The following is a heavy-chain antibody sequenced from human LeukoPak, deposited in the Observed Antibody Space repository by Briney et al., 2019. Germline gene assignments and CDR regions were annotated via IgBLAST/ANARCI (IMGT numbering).Heavy chain of an antibody. CDR3: AREAPDYEFWTTNPDAFDM. V-gene: IGHV1-18*01. J-gene: IGHJ3*02. CDR2: ISTYDGST. D-gene: IGHD3-3*01. Sequence: ASVRVSCKASGYTFTSYYINWVRRAPGQGLEWMGWISTYDGSTNYAQKLQGRVTMTTDTSTSTAYMELRSLRSDDTAMYYCAREAPDYEFWTTNPDAFDMWGQGTMVTVSS. CDR1: GYTFTSYY.